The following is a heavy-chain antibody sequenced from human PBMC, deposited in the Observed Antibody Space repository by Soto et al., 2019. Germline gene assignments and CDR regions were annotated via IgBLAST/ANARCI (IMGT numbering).Heavy chain of an antibody. D-gene: IGHD6-19*01. Sequence: QAQLVQSGAEVKKPGASVRVSCRASGYTFTAYGISWVRQAPGQGLEWMGWISGYNGNTKYAQKLQGRVTMTSGTTTPTAHMELRTLRSDATAVYYGARDTGQWMVSAWGHGTLVTVSS. CDR2: ISGYNGNT. V-gene: IGHV1-18*01. CDR3: ARDTGQWMVSA. CDR1: GYTFTAYG. J-gene: IGHJ5*01.